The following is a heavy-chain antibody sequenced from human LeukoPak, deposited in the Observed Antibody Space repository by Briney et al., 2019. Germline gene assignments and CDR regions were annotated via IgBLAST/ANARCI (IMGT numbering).Heavy chain of an antibody. Sequence: GGSLRLSCTASGFTLSSYWMSWARQAPGKGLEWVAHVKPDGSETYYVDSVKGRFTISRDNAKNSLYLQMNSLGAEDTAVYYCTRVGQSYSTSGQALDHWGQGTLVTVSS. V-gene: IGHV3-7*01. CDR3: TRVGQSYSTSGQALDH. D-gene: IGHD2-8*01. CDR1: GFTLSSYW. J-gene: IGHJ4*02. CDR2: VKPDGSET.